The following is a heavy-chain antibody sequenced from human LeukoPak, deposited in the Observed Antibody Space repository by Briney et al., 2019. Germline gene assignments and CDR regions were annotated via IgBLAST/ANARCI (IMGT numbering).Heavy chain of an antibody. CDR1: GFTFSSYE. CDR3: ARAHYYGSGDLGY. J-gene: IGHJ4*02. CDR2: ISSSGSTI. D-gene: IGHD3-10*01. V-gene: IGHV3-48*03. Sequence: GGSLRLSCAASGFTFSSYEMNWVRQAPGKGLEWVSYISSSGSTIYYADSVKGRFTISRDNAKNSLYLQMNSLRAEDTAVYYCARAHYYGSGDLGYWGQGTLVTVSS.